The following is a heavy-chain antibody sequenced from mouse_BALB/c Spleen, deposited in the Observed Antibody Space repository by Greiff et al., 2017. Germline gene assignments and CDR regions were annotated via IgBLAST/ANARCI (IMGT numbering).Heavy chain of an antibody. CDR3: ARGAPFITTVVEGAMDY. CDR1: GFTFSSFG. V-gene: IGHV5-17*02. D-gene: IGHD1-1*01. Sequence: EVQVVESGGGLVQPGGSRKLSCAASGFTFSSFGMHWVRQAPEKGLEWVAYISSGSSTIYYADTVKGRFTISRDNPKNTLFLQMTSLRSEDTAMYYCARGAPFITTVVEGAMDYWGQGTSVTVSS. J-gene: IGHJ4*01. CDR2: ISSGSSTI.